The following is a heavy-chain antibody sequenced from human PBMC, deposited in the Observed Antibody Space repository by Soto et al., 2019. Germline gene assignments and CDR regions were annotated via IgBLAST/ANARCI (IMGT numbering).Heavy chain of an antibody. D-gene: IGHD2-2*01. CDR3: ATTPVVPAEYYYGMDV. J-gene: IGHJ6*02. Sequence: PGGSLRLSCAASGSTFSRYAMNWVRQAPGKGLEWVSGISASGGSTYYADFVKGRITISRDNPKSTLYLQMNSLRAEDTAVYYCATTPVVPAEYYYGMDVWGQGTTVTVSS. CDR2: ISASGGST. V-gene: IGHV3-23*01. CDR1: GSTFSRYA.